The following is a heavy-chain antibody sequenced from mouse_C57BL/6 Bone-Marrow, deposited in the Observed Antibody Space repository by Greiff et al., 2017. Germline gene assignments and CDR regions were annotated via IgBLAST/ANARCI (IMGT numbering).Heavy chain of an antibody. V-gene: IGHV14-2*01. Sequence: EVPLQQSGAELVKPGASVKLSCTASGFNIKDYYIPWVKQRTEQGLEWIGRIDPEDGETKYAPKFQDKATITADTSSNTAYLQLSSLTSEDTAVYYCTRSLIYYGTNYWGQGTTLTVSS. CDR2: IDPEDGET. CDR3: TRSLIYYGTNY. CDR1: GFNIKDYY. D-gene: IGHD1-1*01. J-gene: IGHJ2*01.